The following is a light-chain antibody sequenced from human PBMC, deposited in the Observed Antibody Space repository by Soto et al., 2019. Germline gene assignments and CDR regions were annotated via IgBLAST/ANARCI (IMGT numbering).Light chain of an antibody. CDR1: SSDVGGYNY. CDR3: LSYADPAYV. V-gene: IGLV2-8*01. Sequence: QSALTQPPSASGSPGQSVTISCAGTSSDVGGYNYVSWYQQYPGKVPKLMIYEVSERPSGVPDRFSGSKSGNTAFLTVSGLQAEDEADYYCLSYADPAYVFGTGTQLTVL. J-gene: IGLJ1*01. CDR2: EVS.